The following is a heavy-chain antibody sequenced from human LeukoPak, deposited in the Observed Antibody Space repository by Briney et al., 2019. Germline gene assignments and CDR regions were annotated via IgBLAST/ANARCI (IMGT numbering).Heavy chain of an antibody. D-gene: IGHD2-2*02. CDR1: GGSISSGGYY. V-gene: IGHV4-31*03. CDR2: IYYSGST. Sequence: PSQTLSLTCTVSGGSISSGGYYWSWIRQHPGKGLEWIGYIYYSGSTYYNPSLKSRVTISVDTSKNQFSLKLSSVTAADTAVYYCAGETVEVVPAAIRYYGMDVWGQGTTVTVSS. J-gene: IGHJ6*02. CDR3: AGETVEVVPAAIRYYGMDV.